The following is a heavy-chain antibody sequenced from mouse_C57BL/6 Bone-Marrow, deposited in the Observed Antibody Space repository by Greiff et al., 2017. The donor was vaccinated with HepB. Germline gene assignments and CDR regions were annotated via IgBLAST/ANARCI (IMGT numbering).Heavy chain of an antibody. J-gene: IGHJ3*01. CDR1: GFSLTSYG. CDR3: ARNRNYGSSYVAY. D-gene: IGHD1-1*01. Sequence: VHLVESGPGLVQPSQSLSITCTVSGFSLTSYGVHWVRQSPGKGLEWLGVIWSGGSTDYNAAFISRLSISKDNSKSQVFFKMNSLQADDTAIYYCARNRNYGSSYVAYWGQGTLVTVSA. V-gene: IGHV2-2*01. CDR2: IWSGGST.